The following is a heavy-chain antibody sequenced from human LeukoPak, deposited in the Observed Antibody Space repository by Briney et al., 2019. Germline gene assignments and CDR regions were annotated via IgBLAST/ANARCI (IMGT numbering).Heavy chain of an antibody. J-gene: IGHJ6*03. Sequence: GGSLRLSCAASGFTFSGYSMYWVRQAPGKGLEYVSAISSDGGSTYYADSVKGRFTISRDTSKNTLYLQLDSLRADDTAVYYCAKAAFYYYMDVWGKGTTVTVSS. D-gene: IGHD6-25*01. CDR3: AKAAFYYYMDV. CDR1: GFTFSGYS. V-gene: IGHV3-64*02. CDR2: ISSDGGST.